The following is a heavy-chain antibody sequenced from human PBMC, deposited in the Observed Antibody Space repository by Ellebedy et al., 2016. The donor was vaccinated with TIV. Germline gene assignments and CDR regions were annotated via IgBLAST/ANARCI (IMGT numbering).Heavy chain of an antibody. CDR2: ISPYDGDT. V-gene: IGHV1-2*02. CDR1: GYTFSAHY. J-gene: IGHJ3*01. CDR3: ARDQFDYYDDTNYYPDAFDF. Sequence: AASVKVSCKAYGYTFSAHYIHWVRQAPGQGLEWMGWISPYDGDTYYAQGFQGRVTMTWDTSITAACMELTSLGSDDTAIYFCARDQFDYYDDTNYYPDAFDFWGQGTMVTVSS. D-gene: IGHD3-22*01.